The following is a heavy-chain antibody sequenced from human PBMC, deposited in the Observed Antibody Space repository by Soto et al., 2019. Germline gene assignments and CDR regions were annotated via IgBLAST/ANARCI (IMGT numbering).Heavy chain of an antibody. CDR1: GFTFSSYS. J-gene: IGHJ4*02. V-gene: IGHV3-21*01. CDR2: ISSSSSYI. Sequence: EVQLVESGGGLVKPGGSLRLSCAASGFTFSSYSMNWVRQAPGKGLEWVSSISSSSSYIYYADSVKGRFTISRDNAKNSLYLQMNSLRAEDTAVYYCARFRGAHCSGGSCYEFDYWGQGTLVTVSS. CDR3: ARFRGAHCSGGSCYEFDY. D-gene: IGHD2-15*01.